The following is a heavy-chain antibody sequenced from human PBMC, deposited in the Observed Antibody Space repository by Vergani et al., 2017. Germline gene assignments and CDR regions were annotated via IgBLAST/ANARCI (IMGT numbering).Heavy chain of an antibody. CDR3: ARATQVLIMVGDPMGHFDF. V-gene: IGHV1-69*06. CDR1: GGTFSNDA. D-gene: IGHD3-10*01. Sequence: QVQLVQSGAEVKKPGSSVKVSCKASGGTFSNDAIVWVRQAPGHGLEWLGGIITLFGPTNYAQKFQGRVTITEHKSKVTVYMDLTSLRSEDTAVYYCARATQVLIMVGDPMGHFDFWGQGTPVTVSS. CDR2: IITLFGPT. J-gene: IGHJ4*02.